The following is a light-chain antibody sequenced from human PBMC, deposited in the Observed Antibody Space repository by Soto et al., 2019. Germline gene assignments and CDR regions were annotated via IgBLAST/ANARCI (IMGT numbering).Light chain of an antibody. CDR2: GAS. Sequence: EIVLTQSPGTLSLSPGERATLSCRASQSVGSIYLAWYQQKPGQAPRLLIYGASNRATGIPDRFSGSGSGTDFTLTISRLEPEDFAVYYCQQYDSSLTWAFGQGTKV. CDR3: QQYDSSLTWA. J-gene: IGKJ1*01. CDR1: QSVGSIY. V-gene: IGKV3-20*01.